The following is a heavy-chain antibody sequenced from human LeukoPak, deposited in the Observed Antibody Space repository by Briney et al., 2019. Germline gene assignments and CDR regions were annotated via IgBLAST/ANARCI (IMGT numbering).Heavy chain of an antibody. V-gene: IGHV5-51*01. CDR3: ARLMESGYGSGSYHFDY. D-gene: IGHD3-10*01. Sequence: GESLKISCKGSGYNFADYWIAWVRQVPGRGLEWMGIIYAGDSDTRYSPSFQGQVTISADKSISSAYLQWSSLKASDTAMYYCARLMESGYGSGSYHFDYWGQGTLVTVSS. CDR1: GYNFADYW. J-gene: IGHJ4*02. CDR2: IYAGDSDT.